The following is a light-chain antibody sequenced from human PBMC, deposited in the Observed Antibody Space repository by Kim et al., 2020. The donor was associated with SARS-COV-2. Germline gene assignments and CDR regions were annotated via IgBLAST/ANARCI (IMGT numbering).Light chain of an antibody. V-gene: IGLV1-47*01. CDR3: AAWDDSLSESL. CDR1: SSNIGIDY. Sequence: GQRVTLCCSGSSSNIGIDYVYWYQQRPGTAPNLLIYRNSPRPSGVPDRFSGSKSGTSASLAISGLRSEDEADYYCAAWDDSLSESLFGGGTQLTVL. J-gene: IGLJ3*02. CDR2: RNS.